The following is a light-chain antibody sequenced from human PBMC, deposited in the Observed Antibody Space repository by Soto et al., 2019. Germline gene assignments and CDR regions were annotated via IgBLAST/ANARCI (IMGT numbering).Light chain of an antibody. CDR2: GAS. V-gene: IGKV3-15*01. Sequence: EIVMTQSPATLSVSPGERATLSCRASQSVSSNLAWYQQKPGQAPRLLIYGASTRATGIPARFSGSGSGTEFTLTISSLQSEDFAVYYCQQYNRWPPLTFGGGTKLEIK. J-gene: IGKJ4*01. CDR1: QSVSSN. CDR3: QQYNRWPPLT.